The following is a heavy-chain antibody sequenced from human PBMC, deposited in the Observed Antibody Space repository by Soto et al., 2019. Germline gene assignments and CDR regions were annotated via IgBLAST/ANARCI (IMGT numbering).Heavy chain of an antibody. Sequence: SETLSLTCTVSGGSISLFYWSWVRQPPGKGLEWIGYLYYSGNTNYNPSLKSRVTISVDASKNQVSLRLTSVTAAVTAVYYCARVGGVAARTFDYWGQGTVVTVSS. V-gene: IGHV4-59*01. D-gene: IGHD2-15*01. CDR1: GGSISLFY. CDR2: LYYSGNT. CDR3: ARVGGVAARTFDY. J-gene: IGHJ4*02.